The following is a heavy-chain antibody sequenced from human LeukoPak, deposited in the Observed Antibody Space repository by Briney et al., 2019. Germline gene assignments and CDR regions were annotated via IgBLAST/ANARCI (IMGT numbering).Heavy chain of an antibody. CDR1: GFTFSSYS. CDR3: VVATIRYFDY. D-gene: IGHD5-12*01. Sequence: GGSLRLSCAASGFTFSSYSMNWVRQAPGTGLEWVSYISSSSSTIYYADSVKGRFTISRDNAKNSLYLQMNSLRAEDMAVYYCVVATIRYFDYWGQGTLVTVSS. CDR2: ISSSSSTI. J-gene: IGHJ4*02. V-gene: IGHV3-48*01.